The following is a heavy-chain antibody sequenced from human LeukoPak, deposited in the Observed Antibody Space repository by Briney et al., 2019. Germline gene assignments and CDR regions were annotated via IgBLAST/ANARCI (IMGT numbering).Heavy chain of an antibody. CDR2: ISGSGGST. Sequence: GGSLRLSCAASGFTFSSYAMSWVCHAPGKGLEWVSAISGSGGSTYHADSVKGRFTISRDNSKNTLYLQMNSLRAEDTAVYYCAKAKYYFDYWGQGTLVTVSS. V-gene: IGHV3-23*01. CDR1: GFTFSSYA. CDR3: AKAKYYFDY. J-gene: IGHJ4*02.